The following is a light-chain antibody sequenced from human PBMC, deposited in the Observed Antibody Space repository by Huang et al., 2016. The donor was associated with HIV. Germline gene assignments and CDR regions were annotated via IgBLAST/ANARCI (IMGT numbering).Light chain of an antibody. CDR1: QSISSY. CDR2: AAS. CDR3: QQSYSTASS. Sequence: DIQMTQSPSSLSASVGDRVTIPCRASQSISSYLNWYQQQPGKSTKLLIYAASSLQSGVPSRFSGRGSGTDFTLTISSLQPEDFATYYCQQSYSTASSFGQGTRLEIK. J-gene: IGKJ5*01. V-gene: IGKV1-39*01.